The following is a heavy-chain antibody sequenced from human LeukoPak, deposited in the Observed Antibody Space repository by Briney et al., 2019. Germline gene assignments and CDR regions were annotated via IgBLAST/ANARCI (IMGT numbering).Heavy chain of an antibody. Sequence: GESLKISCKASGYSFDYYWIAWVRQMPGKGLEWMGIIYPDDSDSTYSPSFQGQVTISVDKSINTAYLQWSSLKASKTAIHYCARVGSVTNFGVVSYYFDYWGQGTLVTVSS. CDR1: GYSFDYYW. J-gene: IGHJ4*02. D-gene: IGHD3-3*01. V-gene: IGHV5-51*01. CDR2: IYPDDSDS. CDR3: ARVGSVTNFGVVSYYFDY.